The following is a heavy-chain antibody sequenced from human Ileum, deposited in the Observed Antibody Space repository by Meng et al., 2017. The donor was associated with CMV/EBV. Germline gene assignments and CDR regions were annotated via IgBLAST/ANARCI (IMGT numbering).Heavy chain of an antibody. CDR1: GFTFIGSA. CDR3: AKDVPYSDWRGFDY. CDR2: ISGYGVT. V-gene: IGHV3-23*01. Sequence: GESLKISCATSGFTFIGSAMTWVRQAPGKGLEWVSAISGYGVTYYADSVQGRFTISKDNSKNTLYLEMNSLRAEDTALYYCAKDVPYSDWRGFDYWGQGTLVTVSS. J-gene: IGHJ4*02. D-gene: IGHD4-11*01.